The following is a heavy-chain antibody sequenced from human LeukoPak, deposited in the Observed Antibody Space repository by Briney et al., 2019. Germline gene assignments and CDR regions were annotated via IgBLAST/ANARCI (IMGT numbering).Heavy chain of an antibody. Sequence: GGSLRLSCAVSGFTFSSYGIHWVRQAPGKGLEWVGVIWYDGSNKYYADSVKGRFTISRDNSKNTMYLQMNSLRVEDTAVYYCARDLTHYFDYWGQGTLVTVSS. CDR1: GFTFSSYG. CDR3: ARDLTHYFDY. J-gene: IGHJ4*02. CDR2: IWYDGSNK. V-gene: IGHV3-33*08.